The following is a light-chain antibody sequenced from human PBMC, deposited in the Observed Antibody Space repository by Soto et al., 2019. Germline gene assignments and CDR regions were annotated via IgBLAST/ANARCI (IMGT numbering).Light chain of an antibody. J-gene: IGKJ1*01. Sequence: EIVLTQSPGTLSLSTGERATLSCRASQSVSSSYLAWYQQKPGQAPRLLIYGASSRATGIPDRFSGSGSGSDFILAISRLEPEDFAVYYCQQYGSSPPTFGQGTKAEIK. CDR3: QQYGSSPPT. V-gene: IGKV3-20*01. CDR2: GAS. CDR1: QSVSSSY.